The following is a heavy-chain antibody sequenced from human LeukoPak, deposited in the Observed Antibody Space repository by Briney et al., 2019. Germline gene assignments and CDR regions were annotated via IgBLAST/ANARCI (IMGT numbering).Heavy chain of an antibody. Sequence: GGSLRLSCAASGLNFSSRWMNWVRQAPGQGLEWVASIKEDGSEKHYVDSVKGRFTISRGNGKNSLYLQMNSLRAEDTAVYYCARDSGWWRFDFWGQGTLVTVSS. CDR3: ARDSGWWRFDF. J-gene: IGHJ4*02. CDR1: GLNFSSRW. V-gene: IGHV3-7*03. CDR2: IKEDGSEK. D-gene: IGHD6-13*01.